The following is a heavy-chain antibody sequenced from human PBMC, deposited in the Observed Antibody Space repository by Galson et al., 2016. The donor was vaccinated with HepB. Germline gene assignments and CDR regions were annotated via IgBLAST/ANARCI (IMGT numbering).Heavy chain of an antibody. V-gene: IGHV3-30-3*01. Sequence: SLRLSCAASGFAFSGSAMHWVRQAPGKGLEWVAAISYHGSDKYYADSVKGRFTISRDNSKNTLYLQMNSLRAEDTAVYYCAREDPNIAVAALDYWGQGTLVTVSS. CDR2: ISYHGSDK. J-gene: IGHJ4*02. D-gene: IGHD6-19*01. CDR3: AREDPNIAVAALDY. CDR1: GFAFSGSA.